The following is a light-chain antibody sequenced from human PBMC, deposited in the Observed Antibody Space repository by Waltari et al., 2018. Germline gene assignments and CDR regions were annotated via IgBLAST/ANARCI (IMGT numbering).Light chain of an antibody. V-gene: IGKV3-20*01. Sequence: DIVLTQLPATLPLSPGERPTPSSRASQSVSSSYLAWYQQKPGQAPRLLIYGASSRATGIPDRFSGSGSGTDFTLTISRLEPEDFAVYYCQQYGSSPPVTFGPGTKVDIK. CDR1: QSVSSSY. J-gene: IGKJ3*01. CDR3: QQYGSSPPVT. CDR2: GAS.